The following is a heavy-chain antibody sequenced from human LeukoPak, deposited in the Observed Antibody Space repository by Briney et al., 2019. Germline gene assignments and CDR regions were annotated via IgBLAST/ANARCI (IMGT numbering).Heavy chain of an antibody. D-gene: IGHD2-15*01. CDR3: ARQGGGSAPE. CDR2: IYNSGST. CDR1: GGSINSYH. V-gene: IGHV4-59*08. Sequence: SETLSLTCTVSGGSINSYHWSWIRQPPGKGLEWIGYIYNSGSTNSNPSLKSRVTISVDTSKNQFSLKLTSVTAADTAVYYCARQGGGSAPEWGQGTLVTVSS. J-gene: IGHJ4*02.